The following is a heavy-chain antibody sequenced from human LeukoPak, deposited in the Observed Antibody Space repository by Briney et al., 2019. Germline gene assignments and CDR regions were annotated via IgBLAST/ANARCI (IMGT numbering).Heavy chain of an antibody. CDR2: INPSGGST. Sequence: ASVKVSCKASGYTFTSYYMHWVRQAPGQGLEWMGIINPSGGSTSYAQKFQGRVTMTRDTSTSTVYMELSSLRSEDTAVYYCARSNPRSVVKAVLDAFDIWGQGTMVTVSS. V-gene: IGHV1-46*01. J-gene: IGHJ3*02. D-gene: IGHD3-16*02. CDR3: ARSNPRSVVKAVLDAFDI. CDR1: GYTFTSYY.